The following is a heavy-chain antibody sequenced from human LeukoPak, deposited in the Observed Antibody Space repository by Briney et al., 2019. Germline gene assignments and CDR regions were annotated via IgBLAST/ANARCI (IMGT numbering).Heavy chain of an antibody. V-gene: IGHV2-5*02. CDR1: GFSLSSSGVG. D-gene: IGHD3-10*01. CDR3: AHNNYFGSAYFYFDY. J-gene: IGHJ4*02. CDR2: IYWDDDK. Sequence: SGPTLVKPTQTLTLSCTFSGFSLSSSGVGVGWIRQPPGKALEWHALIYWDDDKRYSPSLKSRLTISKDTSKDQVVLTITNMDPVDTATYYCAHNNYFGSAYFYFDYWGQGTLVTVSS.